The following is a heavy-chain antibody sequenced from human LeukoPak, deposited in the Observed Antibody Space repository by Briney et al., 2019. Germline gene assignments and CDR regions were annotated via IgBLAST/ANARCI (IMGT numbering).Heavy chain of an antibody. CDR3: ARFLASGYYGSGRGDYMDV. J-gene: IGHJ6*03. V-gene: IGHV4-61*02. D-gene: IGHD3-10*01. CDR1: GGSISSGSYY. Sequence: SQTLSLTCTVSGGSISSGSYYWSWIRQPAGKGLEWIGRIYTSGSTNYNPSLKSRVTISVDTSKNQFSLKLSFVTAADTAVYYCARFLASGYYGSGRGDYMDVWGKGTTVTISS. CDR2: IYTSGST.